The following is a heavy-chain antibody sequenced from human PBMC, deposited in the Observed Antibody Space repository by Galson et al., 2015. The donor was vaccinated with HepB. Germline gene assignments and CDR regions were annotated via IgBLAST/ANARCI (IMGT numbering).Heavy chain of an antibody. D-gene: IGHD6-13*01. CDR2: IDSSGSTI. CDR1: GFTFSGYS. V-gene: IGHV3-48*02. Sequence: SLRLSCAASGFTFSGYSMNWVRQAPGKGLEWISYIDSSGSTISYPDSVEGRFTVSRDNAKNLLYLQMNSLRDEDTAVYYCARSKWIEAAECSHWGQGTLVTVSS. CDR3: ARSKWIEAAECSH. J-gene: IGHJ4*02.